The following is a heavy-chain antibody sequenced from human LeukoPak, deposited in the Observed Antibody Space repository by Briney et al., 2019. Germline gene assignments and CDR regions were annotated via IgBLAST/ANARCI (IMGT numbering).Heavy chain of an antibody. D-gene: IGHD5-18*01. V-gene: IGHV3-23*01. CDR3: AKDRGGYSYGPFDY. CDR2: ISGSGGST. Sequence: GGSLRLSCAASGFTFSSYGMSWVRQAPGKGLEWVSAISGSGGSTYYADSVKGRFTISRDNSKNTLYLQMNSLRAEDTAVYYCAKDRGGYSYGPFDYWGQGTLVTVSS. CDR1: GFTFSSYG. J-gene: IGHJ4*02.